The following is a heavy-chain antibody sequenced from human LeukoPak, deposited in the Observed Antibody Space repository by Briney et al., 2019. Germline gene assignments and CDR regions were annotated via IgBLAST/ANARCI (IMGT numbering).Heavy chain of an antibody. CDR2: INSDGSNT. J-gene: IGHJ4*02. Sequence: GGSLRLSCAASGFSFRNYGMSWVRQAPGKGLEWVSRINSDGSNTSYADSVKGRFTISRDNAKNTLYLQMNSLRAEDTAVYYCASLLLWFGELSVPPDYWGQGTLVTVSS. V-gene: IGHV3-74*01. D-gene: IGHD3-10*01. CDR1: GFSFRNYG. CDR3: ASLLLWFGELSVPPDY.